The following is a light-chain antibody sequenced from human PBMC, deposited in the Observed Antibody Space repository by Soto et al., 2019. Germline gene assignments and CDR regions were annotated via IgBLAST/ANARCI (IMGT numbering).Light chain of an antibody. CDR3: SSYTTIKTVV. Sequence: QSVLTQPASLSGSPGQSITISCTGTSSDIGAYDYVSWFQQHPGKAPKLIIFEVSNRPSGISDRFSGFKSANTAYLTISGVQPEDEADYHCSSYTTIKTVVFGGGTKVTVL. J-gene: IGLJ2*01. CDR2: EVS. V-gene: IGLV2-14*01. CDR1: SSDIGAYDY.